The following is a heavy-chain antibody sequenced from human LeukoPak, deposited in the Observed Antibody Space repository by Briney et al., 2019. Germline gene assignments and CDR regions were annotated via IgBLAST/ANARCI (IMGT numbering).Heavy chain of an antibody. J-gene: IGHJ4*02. Sequence: GGSLRLSCAASGFTFDNYRMSWVRQAPGKGLEWVSTVNADGGNTYYADSVKGRFAISRGNSKSTLILQMNSLRVEDTALYYCTKRVKYGGTWDHFADWGQGTLVTVSS. CDR1: GFTFDNYR. CDR3: TKRVKYGGTWDHFAD. V-gene: IGHV3-23*01. D-gene: IGHD1-26*01. CDR2: VNADGGNT.